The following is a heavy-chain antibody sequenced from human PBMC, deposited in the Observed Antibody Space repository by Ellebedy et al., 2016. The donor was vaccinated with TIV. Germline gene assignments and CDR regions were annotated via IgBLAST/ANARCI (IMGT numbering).Heavy chain of an antibody. Sequence: GESLKISXAASGFTFSSYAMSWVRQAPGKGLEWVSAISGSGGSTYYADSVKGRFTISRDNSKNTLYLQMNSLRAEDTALYYCAKSSSGYYEYYFDYWGQGTLVTVSS. CDR3: AKSSSGYYEYYFDY. D-gene: IGHD3-22*01. V-gene: IGHV3-23*01. J-gene: IGHJ4*02. CDR1: GFTFSSYA. CDR2: ISGSGGST.